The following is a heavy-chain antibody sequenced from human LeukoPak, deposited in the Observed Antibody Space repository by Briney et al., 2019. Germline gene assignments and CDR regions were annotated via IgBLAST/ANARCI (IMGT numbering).Heavy chain of an antibody. CDR2: IYYTGDS. CDR3: ARHSVARPFDS. CDR1: GASIFGPY. Sequence: ASETLSLTCTVSGASIFGPYWSWIRQPPGKGLEWIGYIYYTGDSNYNPSLKSRATISLDTSRSQFSLMLSSVTAADTAIYYCARHSVARPFDSWGQGTLVTVSS. J-gene: IGHJ4*02. V-gene: IGHV4-59*08. D-gene: IGHD6-6*01.